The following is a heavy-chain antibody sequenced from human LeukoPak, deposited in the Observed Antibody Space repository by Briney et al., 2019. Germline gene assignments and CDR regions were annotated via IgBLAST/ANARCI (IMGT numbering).Heavy chain of an antibody. D-gene: IGHD2/OR15-2a*01. V-gene: IGHV3-74*01. CDR2: INSDGSST. Sequence: GGSLRLSCAASGFTFSSYWMHWVRQAPGKGLVWVSRINSDGSSTSYADSVKGRFTISRDNAKNTLYLQMNSLRAEDTAVYCCASSPSREYGAEFDYWGQGTLVTVSS. J-gene: IGHJ4*02. CDR1: GFTFSSYW. CDR3: ASSPSREYGAEFDY.